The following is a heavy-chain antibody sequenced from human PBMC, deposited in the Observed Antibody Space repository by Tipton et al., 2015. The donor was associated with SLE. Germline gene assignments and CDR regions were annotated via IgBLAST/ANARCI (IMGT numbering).Heavy chain of an antibody. J-gene: IGHJ5*02. Sequence: GPVKPSQTLSLTCAISGDSVFSLTAGWNWIRQSPSRGLEWLGRTYYRSKWFHDSAASLRSRITINADTSKNQFSLHLNSVTPDDTAVYYCARDKFAVSGRSWFDPWGQGTLVTVSS. CDR2: TYYRSKWFH. CDR3: ARDKFAVSGRSWFDP. V-gene: IGHV6-1*01. CDR1: GDSVFSLTAG. D-gene: IGHD6-19*01.